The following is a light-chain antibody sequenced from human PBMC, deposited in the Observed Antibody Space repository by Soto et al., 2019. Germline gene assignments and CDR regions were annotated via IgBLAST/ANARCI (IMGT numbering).Light chain of an antibody. V-gene: IGKV1-39*01. J-gene: IGKJ2*01. CDR3: QQSYITPYT. CDR1: QSISTH. Sequence: DIQMTQSPSSLSASVGAGVTISCRASQSISTHLNWYQQKPGTAPKLLIFAASSLQSGVPSRFSGSGSGTDFTLTISSLQPEDFATYFCQQSYITPYTFGQGSRLEIK. CDR2: AAS.